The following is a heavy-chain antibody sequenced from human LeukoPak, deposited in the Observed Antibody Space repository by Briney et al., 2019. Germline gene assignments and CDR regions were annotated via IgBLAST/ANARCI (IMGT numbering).Heavy chain of an antibody. CDR1: GYSISSGYY. Sequence: SETLSLTCTVSGYSISSGYYWAWIRPPPGKGREWIGNIYRSGSTDYNPSLRSRVTISLDTSKNQFSLRLTSVTAADTAVYYCAREGEYYDYVWGSYRHLGFDYWGQGALVTVSS. V-gene: IGHV4-38-2*02. CDR2: IYRSGST. CDR3: AREGEYYDYVWGSYRHLGFDY. D-gene: IGHD3-16*02. J-gene: IGHJ4*02.